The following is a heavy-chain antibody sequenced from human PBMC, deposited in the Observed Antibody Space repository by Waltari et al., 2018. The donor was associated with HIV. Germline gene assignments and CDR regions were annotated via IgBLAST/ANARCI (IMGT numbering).Heavy chain of an antibody. CDR3: ASDGYNNNAFDI. CDR1: GLTFSAYY. J-gene: IGHJ3*02. D-gene: IGHD5-12*01. CDR2: ISRSSSYT. V-gene: IGHV3-11*05. Sequence: QVQLVESGGGLVKPGGSLRLSCAASGLTFSAYYMSWIRQAPGKGLECVSYISRSSSYTNYADSVKGRFTISRDNAKNSLYLQMNSLRAEDTAVYYCASDGYNNNAFDIWGQGTMVTVSS.